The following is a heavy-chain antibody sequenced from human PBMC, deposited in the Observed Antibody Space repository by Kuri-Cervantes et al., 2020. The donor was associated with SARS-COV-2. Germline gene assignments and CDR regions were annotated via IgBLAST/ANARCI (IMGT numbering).Heavy chain of an antibody. CDR2: IYYSGST. D-gene: IGHD5-18*01. Sequence: GSLRLSCTVSGGSISSYYWSWIRQPPGKGLEWIGYIYYSGSTNYNPSLKSRVTISVDTSKNQFSLKLSSVTAADTAVYYCARQLWTHFDYWGQGTLVTVSS. CDR3: ARQLWTHFDY. V-gene: IGHV4-59*08. CDR1: GGSISSYY. J-gene: IGHJ4*02.